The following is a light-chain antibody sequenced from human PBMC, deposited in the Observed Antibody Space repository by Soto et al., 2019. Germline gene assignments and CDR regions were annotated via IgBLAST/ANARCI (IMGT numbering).Light chain of an antibody. V-gene: IGKV1-5*03. CDR3: QQYDSYPIT. J-gene: IGKJ5*01. CDR2: NAS. Sequence: DIQMTQSPSTLSASVGDRVTITCRASQSISSWLAWYQQKPGKAPKLLIYNASSLESGVPSRFSRSASGTEFTLTISSLQPDDFATYYCQQYDSYPITFGHGTRLDIK. CDR1: QSISSW.